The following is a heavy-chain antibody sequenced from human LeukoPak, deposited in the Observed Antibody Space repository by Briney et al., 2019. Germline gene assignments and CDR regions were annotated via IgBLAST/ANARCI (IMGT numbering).Heavy chain of an antibody. CDR1: RCTFDDYA. D-gene: IGHD6-19*01. Sequence: PGGSLRLFCAASRCTFDDYAMYWVRQAPGKGLEWVSLISWDGGSTYYADSVKGRFTISRDNSKNSLYLQMNSLRAEDTALYYCVKDGDTSSGWYESYYMDVWGKGTTVTVSS. J-gene: IGHJ6*03. CDR3: VKDGDTSSGWYESYYMDV. CDR2: ISWDGGST. V-gene: IGHV3-43D*03.